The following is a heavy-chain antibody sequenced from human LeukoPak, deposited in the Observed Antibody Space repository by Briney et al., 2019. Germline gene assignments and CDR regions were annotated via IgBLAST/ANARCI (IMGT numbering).Heavy chain of an antibody. J-gene: IGHJ4*02. CDR1: GFTFSSYA. D-gene: IGHD4-17*01. CDR2: ISGSGGST. CDR3: AGSYGVQIYYFDY. Sequence: GGSLRLSCAASGFTFSSYAMSWVRQAPGKGLEWVSAISGSGGSTYYADSVKGRFTISRDNSKNTLYLQMNSLRAEDTAVYYCAGSYGVQIYYFDYWGQGTLVTVSS. V-gene: IGHV3-23*01.